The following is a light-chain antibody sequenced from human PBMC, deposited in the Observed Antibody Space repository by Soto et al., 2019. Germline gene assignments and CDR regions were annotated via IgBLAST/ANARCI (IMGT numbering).Light chain of an antibody. Sequence: EIVLTQSPATLSLSPGERATLSCRASQSVSSYLAWYQQKPGQAPRLLIYDASNRATGIPARLSGSGSGTDFPHTISSLEPEDFAVYYCRQRSNWPPFTFGPGTKVDIK. CDR1: QSVSSY. J-gene: IGKJ3*01. CDR2: DAS. CDR3: RQRSNWPPFT. V-gene: IGKV3-11*01.